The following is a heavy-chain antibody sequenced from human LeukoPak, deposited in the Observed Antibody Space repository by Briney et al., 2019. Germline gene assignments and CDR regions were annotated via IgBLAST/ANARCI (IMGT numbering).Heavy chain of an antibody. CDR1: GFTFSSYG. CDR3: AKDLLRIQLWEDY. Sequence: GGSLRLSCAASGFTFSSYGMHWVRQAPGKGLEWVAFIRYDGSNKYYADSVKGRFTISRDNSKNTLYLQMNSLGAEDTAVYYCAKDLLRIQLWEDYWGQGTLVTVSS. V-gene: IGHV3-30*02. D-gene: IGHD5-18*01. J-gene: IGHJ4*02. CDR2: IRYDGSNK.